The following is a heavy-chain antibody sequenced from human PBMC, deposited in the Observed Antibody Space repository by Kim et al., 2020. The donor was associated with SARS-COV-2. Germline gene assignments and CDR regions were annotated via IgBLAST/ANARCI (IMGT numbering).Heavy chain of an antibody. D-gene: IGHD3-22*01. V-gene: IGHV3-23*01. J-gene: IGHJ4*02. CDR3: AKDLPYYYDSSGYPGGFDY. Sequence: GRFTISRDNSKNTLYLQMNSLRAEDTAVYYCAKDLPYYYDSSGYPGGFDYWGQGTLVTVSS.